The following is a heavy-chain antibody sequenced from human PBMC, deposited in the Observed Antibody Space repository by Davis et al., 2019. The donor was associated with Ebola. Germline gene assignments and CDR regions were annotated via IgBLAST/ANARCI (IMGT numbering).Heavy chain of an antibody. D-gene: IGHD3-9*01. CDR3: ARDAFSLSRYDTEDH. V-gene: IGHV3-30-3*01. CDR1: GFSFSSYV. CDR2: VSYDGGVK. J-gene: IGHJ4*02. Sequence: GESLKISCVASGFSFSSYVLHWVRQAPGKGLEWVAVVSYDGGVKKYADSVKGRFTISRDNARDSLYLQMDSLRVEDTAIYYCARDAFSLSRYDTEDHWGQGTLVTVSS.